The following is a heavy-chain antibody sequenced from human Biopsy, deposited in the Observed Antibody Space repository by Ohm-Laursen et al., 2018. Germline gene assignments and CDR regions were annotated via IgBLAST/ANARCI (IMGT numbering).Heavy chain of an antibody. CDR3: ARGPSGVATIG. CDR2: ISSRSSDI. V-gene: IGHV3-21*01. J-gene: IGHJ4*02. D-gene: IGHD5-24*01. Sequence: SLRLSCAASGFTFSNYWMSWVRQAPGEGLEWVSSISSRSSDIYYADSVKGRFTISRDSSKNTLYLQMNSLRVEDTAVYYCARGPSGVATIGRGQGTLVTVSS. CDR1: GFTFSNYW.